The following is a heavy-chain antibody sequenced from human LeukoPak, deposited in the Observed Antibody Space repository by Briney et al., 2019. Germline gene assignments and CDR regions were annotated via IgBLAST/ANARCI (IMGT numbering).Heavy chain of an antibody. Sequence: SETLSLTCSVSGGSIGSHYWSWIRQPPGKGLEWIGHHSNSGSTNYNPSLKSRVTISVDTSKNQFSLKLNSVTAADTAVYYCARATETFSWFLQHWGQGTLVTVSS. D-gene: IGHD6-13*01. J-gene: IGHJ1*01. CDR2: HSNSGST. CDR3: ARATETFSWFLQH. V-gene: IGHV4-59*11. CDR1: GGSIGSHY.